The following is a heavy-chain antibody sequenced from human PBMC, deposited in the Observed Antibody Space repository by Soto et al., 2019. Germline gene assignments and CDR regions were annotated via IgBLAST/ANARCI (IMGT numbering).Heavy chain of an antibody. CDR1: GFTFSSYS. Sequence: EVQLVESGGGLVKPGGSLRLSCAASGFTFSSYSMNWVRQAPGKGLEWVSSISSSSSYIYYADSVKGRFTMSRDNAKNSLYLQMNSVRAEDTAVYYCAIDLNITMTQLSFDYWGQGTLVTVSS. CDR2: ISSSSSYI. J-gene: IGHJ4*02. CDR3: AIDLNITMTQLSFDY. V-gene: IGHV3-21*01. D-gene: IGHD3-22*01.